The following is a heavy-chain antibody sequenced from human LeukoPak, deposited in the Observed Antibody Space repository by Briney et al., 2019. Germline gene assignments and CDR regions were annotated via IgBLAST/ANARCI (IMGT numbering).Heavy chain of an antibody. CDR1: GFSFSSSA. Sequence: GGSLRLSCAASGFSFSSSAMSWVRQAPGKGLEWVSGISGRGSNTYYAKSVRGRFTISRDDSKNTLYLQMRSLRAEDTALYYCAKAGGFPLDYWGQGTLVTVSS. D-gene: IGHD5-12*01. CDR2: ISGRGSNT. J-gene: IGHJ4*02. V-gene: IGHV3-23*01. CDR3: AKAGGFPLDY.